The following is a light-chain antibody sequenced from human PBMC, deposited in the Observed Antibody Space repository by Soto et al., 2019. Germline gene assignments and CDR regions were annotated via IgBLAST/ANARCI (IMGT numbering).Light chain of an antibody. V-gene: IGKV1-5*03. Sequence: DIQMTQSPSTLSAYVGDRVTITCRASQSVSSWLAWYQQKPGKAPKLLIYKASSLESGVHSRFSGSGSGTVFPLTISRLQHDDAANYCCQHYNRVAAFGGGTKVEIK. CDR1: QSVSSW. CDR3: QHYNRVAA. J-gene: IGKJ4*01. CDR2: KAS.